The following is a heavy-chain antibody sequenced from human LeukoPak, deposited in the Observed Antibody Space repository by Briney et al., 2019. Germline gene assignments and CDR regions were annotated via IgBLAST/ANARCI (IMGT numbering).Heavy chain of an antibody. V-gene: IGHV4-39*01. CDR1: GGSISSSSYY. J-gene: IGHJ4*02. CDR3: ASRLLSCWIFDY. CDR2: IYYSGST. D-gene: IGHD6-19*01. Sequence: PSETLSLTCTVSGGSISSSSYYWGWIRQPPGKGLEWIGSIYYSGSTYYNPSLKSRVTISVDTSRNQFSLKLSSVTAADTAVYYCASRLLSCWIFDYWGQGTLVTVSS.